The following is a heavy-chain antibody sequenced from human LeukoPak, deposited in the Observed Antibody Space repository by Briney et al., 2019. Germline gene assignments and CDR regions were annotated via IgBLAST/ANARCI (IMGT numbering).Heavy chain of an antibody. V-gene: IGHV3-23*01. J-gene: IGHJ4*02. D-gene: IGHD3-10*01. CDR1: GFTFSSYA. CDR2: ISASGGST. CDR3: AKLGYYGSGSYYNVPYYFDY. Sequence: GGSLRLSCAASGFTFSSYAMTWVRQAPGKGLEWVSSISASGGSTYYTDSVKGRFTISRDDSRDTVYLQMNSLRAEDTAVYYCAKLGYYGSGSYYNVPYYFDYWGQGTLVTVSS.